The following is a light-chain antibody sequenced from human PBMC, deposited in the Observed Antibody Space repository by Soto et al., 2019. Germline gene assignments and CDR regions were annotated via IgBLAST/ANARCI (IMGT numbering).Light chain of an antibody. CDR3: QPYNIWPLT. CDR1: QSVSSN. CDR2: GAS. V-gene: IGKV3-15*01. Sequence: IGMSLSAATVSVSTGERATLSCRASQSVSSNLAWYQQKPGQAPRLLIYGASTRATGIPARFSGSGSGTEFTLTISSLQSEDFAVYYCQPYNIWPLTFCGVSKVDIK. J-gene: IGKJ4*01.